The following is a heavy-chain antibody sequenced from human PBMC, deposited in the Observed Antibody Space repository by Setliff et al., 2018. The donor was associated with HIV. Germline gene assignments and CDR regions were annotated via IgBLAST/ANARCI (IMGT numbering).Heavy chain of an antibody. D-gene: IGHD3-22*01. Sequence: GGSLRLSCAASGFTVSSNYMSWVRQAPGKGLEWVSLISWDGYNTYYADSVQGRFTISRDNSKNTLYLQMNSLRAEDTAVYYCAKDRYYDSSGSPFDYWGQGTLVTVSS. V-gene: IGHV3-66*02. CDR3: AKDRYYDSSGSPFDY. J-gene: IGHJ4*02. CDR2: ISWDGYNT. CDR1: GFTVSSNY.